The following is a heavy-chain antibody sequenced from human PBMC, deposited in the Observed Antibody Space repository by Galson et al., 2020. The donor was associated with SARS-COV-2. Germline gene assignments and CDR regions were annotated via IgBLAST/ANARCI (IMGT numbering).Heavy chain of an antibody. CDR2: ISSSSSYI. J-gene: IGHJ6*02. V-gene: IGHV3-21*01. CDR1: GFTFSSYS. CDR3: AWAAPSYYYYGMDV. Sequence: KIGESLKISCAASGFTFSSYSMNWVRQAPGKGLEWVSSISSSSSYIYYADSVKGRFTISRDNAKNSLYLQMNSLRAEDTAVYYCAWAAPSYYYYGMDVWGQGTTVTVSS. D-gene: IGHD6-25*01.